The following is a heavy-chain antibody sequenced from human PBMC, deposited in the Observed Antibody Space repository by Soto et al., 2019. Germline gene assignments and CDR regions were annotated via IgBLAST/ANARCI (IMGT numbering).Heavy chain of an antibody. CDR1: RFTFSGYA. V-gene: IGHV3-30*04. D-gene: IGHD4-17*01. CDR3: AREAGYGDYDHWTENDY. CDR2: ISYDGSKK. Sequence: QVQLVESGGGVVQPGRSLRLSCAASRFTFSGYAMHWVRQAPGKGLEWVAVISYDGSKKYYADSVKGRFTISRDNSKNTLYLQMNSLGAEDTAVYYCAREAGYGDYDHWTENDYWGQGTLVTVSS. J-gene: IGHJ4*02.